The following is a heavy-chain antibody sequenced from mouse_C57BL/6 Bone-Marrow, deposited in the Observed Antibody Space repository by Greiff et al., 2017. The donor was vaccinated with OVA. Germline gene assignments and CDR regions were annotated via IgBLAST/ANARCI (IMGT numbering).Heavy chain of an antibody. CDR3: ARGDYYSNPAWFAD. CDR1: GFTFSDYG. CDR2: ISNLAYSI. D-gene: IGHD2-5*01. Sequence: EVKLMESGGGLVQPGGSLKLSCAASGFTFSDYGMAWVRQAPRKGPEWVAFISNLAYSIYYADTVTGRFTISRENAKNTLYLAMSSLRSEDTAMYYCARGDYYSNPAWFADWGKGTLVTVSA. J-gene: IGHJ3*01. V-gene: IGHV5-15*01.